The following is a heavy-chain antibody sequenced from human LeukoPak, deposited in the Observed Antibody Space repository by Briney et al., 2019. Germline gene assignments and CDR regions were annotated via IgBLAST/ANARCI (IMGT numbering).Heavy chain of an antibody. J-gene: IGHJ4*02. D-gene: IGHD6-19*01. CDR1: GDSISSYY. CDR2: IFYGGST. CDR3: ARYNSGWSYFDY. Sequence: SETLSLTCTVSGDSISSYYWSWIRQPPGKGLDWIGYIFYGGSTNYNPSLKSRVTISVDTSKSQFSLKLSSVTAADTAIYYCARYNSGWSYFDYWGQGTLVTVSS. V-gene: IGHV4-59*01.